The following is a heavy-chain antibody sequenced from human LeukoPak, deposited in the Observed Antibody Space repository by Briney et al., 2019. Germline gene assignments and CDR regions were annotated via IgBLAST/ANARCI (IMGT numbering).Heavy chain of an antibody. CDR2: ISSSSSTI. J-gene: IGHJ5*02. Sequence: PGGSLRLSCAASGFTFSTYSMNWVRQAPVKGLKWVSYISSSSSTIYYADSVKGRFTISRDNAKNSLYLQMNSLRAEDTAVYYCARGAATATDRFDPWGQGTLVTVSS. D-gene: IGHD2-21*02. CDR3: ARGAATATDRFDP. CDR1: GFTFSTYS. V-gene: IGHV3-48*01.